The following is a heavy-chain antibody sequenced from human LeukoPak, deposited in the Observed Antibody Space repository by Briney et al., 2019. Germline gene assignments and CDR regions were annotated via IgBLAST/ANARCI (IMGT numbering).Heavy chain of an antibody. CDR1: GGSISSSSYY. J-gene: IGHJ6*02. D-gene: IGHD1-14*01. CDR3: ARQVSPHYYYYYGMDV. Sequence: PSETLSLTCTVSGGSISSSSYYWGWIRQPPGKGLEWIGSIYYSGSTYYNPSLKSRVTISVDTSKNQFSLKLSSVTAADTAVYYCARQVSPHYYYYYGMDVWGQGTAVTVSS. V-gene: IGHV4-39*01. CDR2: IYYSGST.